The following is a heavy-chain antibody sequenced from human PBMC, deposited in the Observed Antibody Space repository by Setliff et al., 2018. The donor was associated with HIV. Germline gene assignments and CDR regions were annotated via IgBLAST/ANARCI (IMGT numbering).Heavy chain of an antibody. D-gene: IGHD3-22*01. Sequence: SETLSLTCTVSGVSTSSSSYYWGWIRQPPGKGLDWIGYVYYSGSTYYNPSLKSRVTISLDASKNRVSLNLTSVTAADTAVYYCARAPGTSMIVLVTHVAFDIWGQGTMVTVSS. CDR3: ARAPGTSMIVLVTHVAFDI. CDR2: VYYSGST. J-gene: IGHJ3*02. V-gene: IGHV4-39*07. CDR1: GVSTSSSSYY.